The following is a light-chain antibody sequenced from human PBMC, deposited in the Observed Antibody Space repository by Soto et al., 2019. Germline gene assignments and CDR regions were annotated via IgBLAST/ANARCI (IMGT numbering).Light chain of an antibody. J-gene: IGLJ2*01. CDR3: SSDTSTSAVL. Sequence: QSALTQPASVSGSPGQSITISCTGTSSDVGGYNYVSWYQQHPGKAPKLMIYEVSNRPSGVSNRFSGSKSGNTASLTISGLQAEDEADYYCSSDTSTSAVLFGGGTSSPS. CDR2: EVS. CDR1: SSDVGGYNY. V-gene: IGLV2-14*01.